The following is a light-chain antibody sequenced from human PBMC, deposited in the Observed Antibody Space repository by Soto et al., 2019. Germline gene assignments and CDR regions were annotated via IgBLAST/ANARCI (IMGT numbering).Light chain of an antibody. CDR2: GAS. CDR1: QSVSSNY. Sequence: EIVLTQSPCTLSVSLGERATLSCRASQSVSSNYLAWYQQKPGKAPRLLIYGASNRDTGIPDRFSGSGSGTDFTLTISRLEPEDFAVYYCQQYGSSGTFGQGTKVDIK. CDR3: QQYGSSGT. J-gene: IGKJ1*01. V-gene: IGKV3-20*01.